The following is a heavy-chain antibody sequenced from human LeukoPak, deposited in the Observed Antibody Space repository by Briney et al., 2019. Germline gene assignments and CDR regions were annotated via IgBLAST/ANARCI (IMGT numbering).Heavy chain of an antibody. CDR3: VKDLIGTYSFEY. CDR2: IWYDGSNK. CDR1: GFTFSSYG. Sequence: GGSLRLSCAASGFTFSSYGMHWVRQAPGKGLEWVAVIWYDGSNKYYANSVKGRFTISRDNSKNTLYLQTNSLRAEDTAVYYCVKDLIGTYSFEYWGQGTLVTVSS. J-gene: IGHJ4*02. V-gene: IGHV3-33*06. D-gene: IGHD1-26*01.